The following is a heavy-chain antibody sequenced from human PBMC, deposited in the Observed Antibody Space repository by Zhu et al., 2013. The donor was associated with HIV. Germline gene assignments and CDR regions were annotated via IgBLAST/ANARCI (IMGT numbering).Heavy chain of an antibody. CDR1: GGTFSSYA. CDR3: AREVRGSGSYSFDY. Sequence: QVQLVQSGAEVKKPGSSVKVSCKASGGTFSSYAISWVRQAPGQGLEWMGIINPSGGTTSYAQKFQGRVTLTRDTSTNRLYMDLSSLRYEDTAVYYCAREVRGSGSYSFDYWGQGTLVTVSS. J-gene: IGHJ4*02. D-gene: IGHD3-10*01. V-gene: IGHV1-46*01. CDR2: INPSGGTT.